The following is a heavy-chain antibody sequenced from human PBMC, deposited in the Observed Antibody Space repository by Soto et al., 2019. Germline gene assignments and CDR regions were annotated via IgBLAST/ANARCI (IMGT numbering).Heavy chain of an antibody. J-gene: IGHJ5*02. D-gene: IGHD3-10*01. CDR1: GGTFSSYA. V-gene: IGHV1-69*01. CDR2: IIPIFGTA. Sequence: QVQLVQSGAEVKKLGSSVKVSCKASGGTFSSYAISWVRQAPGQGLEWMGGIIPIFGTANYAQKFQGRVTITADESTSTAYMELSSLRSEDTAVYYCAREDGSNGENWFDPWGQGTLVTVSS. CDR3: AREDGSNGENWFDP.